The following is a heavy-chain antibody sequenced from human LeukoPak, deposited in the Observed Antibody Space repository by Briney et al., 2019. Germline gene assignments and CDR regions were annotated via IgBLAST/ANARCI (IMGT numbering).Heavy chain of an antibody. CDR3: ARQPYYDILTGYSPHYFDY. D-gene: IGHD3-9*01. CDR1: GGSFSGYY. Sequence: SETLSLTCAVYGGSFSGYYWSWIRQPPGRGLEWIGEINHSGSTNYNPSLKSRVTISVDTSKNQFSLKLSSVTAADTAVYYCARQPYYDILTGYSPHYFDYWGQGTLVTVSS. V-gene: IGHV4-34*01. J-gene: IGHJ4*02. CDR2: INHSGST.